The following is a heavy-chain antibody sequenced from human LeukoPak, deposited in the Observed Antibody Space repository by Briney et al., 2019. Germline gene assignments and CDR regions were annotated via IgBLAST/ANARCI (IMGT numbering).Heavy chain of an antibody. D-gene: IGHD3-10*01. J-gene: IGHJ4*02. Sequence: GESLKISCKGSGYSFTSYWTSWVRQMPGKGLEWMGRIDPSDSYTNYSPSFQGHVTISADKSISTAYPQWSSLKASDTAMYYCARRSGSYPEYYFDYWGQGTLVTVSS. V-gene: IGHV5-10-1*01. CDR2: IDPSDSYT. CDR1: GYSFTSYW. CDR3: ARRSGSYPEYYFDY.